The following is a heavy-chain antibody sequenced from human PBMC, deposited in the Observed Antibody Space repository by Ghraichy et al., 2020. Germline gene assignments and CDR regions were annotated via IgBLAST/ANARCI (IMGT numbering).Heavy chain of an antibody. D-gene: IGHD3-22*01. J-gene: IGHJ3*02. CDR1: GGSISSSSYY. V-gene: IGHV4-39*01. Sequence: SETLSLTCTVSGGSISSSSYYWGWIRQPPGKGLEWIGSIYYSGSTYYNPSLKSRVTISVDTSKNQFSLKLSSVTAADTAVYYCASYSSYYYDSSGYYTGDAFDIWGQGTMVTVSS. CDR2: IYYSGST. CDR3: ASYSSYYYDSSGYYTGDAFDI.